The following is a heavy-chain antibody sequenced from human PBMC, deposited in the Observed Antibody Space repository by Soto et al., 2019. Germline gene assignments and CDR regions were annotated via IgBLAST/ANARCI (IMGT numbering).Heavy chain of an antibody. D-gene: IGHD2-15*01. Sequence: GGSLRVSWAASGFTFSSYAMSWVRQAPGKGLEWVSAISDSGGSTYYADSVKGRFTISRDNSKNTLYLQMNSLRAEDTAVYYCAKDWGIGYCSGGSCYDAFDIWGQGTMVTVSS. J-gene: IGHJ3*02. CDR2: ISDSGGST. CDR1: GFTFSSYA. V-gene: IGHV3-23*01. CDR3: AKDWGIGYCSGGSCYDAFDI.